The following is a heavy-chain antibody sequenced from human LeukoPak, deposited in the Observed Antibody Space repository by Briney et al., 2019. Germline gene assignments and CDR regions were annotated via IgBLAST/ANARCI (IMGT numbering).Heavy chain of an antibody. D-gene: IGHD3-10*01. V-gene: IGHV4-39*01. J-gene: IGHJ5*02. Sequence: SETLSLTCTVSGGSISSSSYYWGWIRQPPGKGLEWIGSIYYSGSTYYNPSLKSRVTISVDTSKNQFSLKLSSVTAADTAVYYCGSGWDMYNWFDPWGQGTLVTISS. CDR1: GGSISSSSYY. CDR3: GSGWDMYNWFDP. CDR2: IYYSGST.